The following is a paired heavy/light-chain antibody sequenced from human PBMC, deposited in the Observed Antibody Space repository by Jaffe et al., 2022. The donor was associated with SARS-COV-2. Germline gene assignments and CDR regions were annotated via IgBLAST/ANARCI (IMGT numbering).Light chain of an antibody. Sequence: QSVLTQPPSASGAPGQRVTIFCSGSSSNIGGNTVNWYQQLPGTAPKLLIYSNNHRPSGVADRFSGSKSGTSASLAISGLQSEDEADYYCAAWDDSLNGPVFGGGTKLTVL. CDR3: AAWDDSLNGPV. V-gene: IGLV1-44*01. J-gene: IGLJ3*02. CDR2: SNN. CDR1: SSNIGGNT.
Heavy chain of an antibody. V-gene: IGHV3-11*01. D-gene: IGHD3-10*01. CDR3: ARFGVGSRYDAFDI. CDR1: GFTFSDYY. J-gene: IGHJ3*02. Sequence: QVQLVESGGGLVKPGGSLRLSCAASGFTFSDYYMTWVRQAPGKGLEWVSYISSSGSTIYYADSVKGRFTVSRDNAKNSLYLQMNSLRAEDTAVYYCARFGVGSRYDAFDIWGQGTMVTVSS. CDR2: ISSSGSTI.